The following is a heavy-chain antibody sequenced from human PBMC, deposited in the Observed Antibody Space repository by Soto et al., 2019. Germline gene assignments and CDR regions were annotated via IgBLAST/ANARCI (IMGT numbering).Heavy chain of an antibody. CDR1: GGSITSYY. Sequence: SETLSLTCTVSGGSITSYYWSWIRQPPGKGLEWIGYIYFSGSANYNPSLKSRVTISVDTSKNQFSLKLSSVTAADTAVYYCASSNIAATGFYYYGMDVWGRGTTVTVSS. J-gene: IGHJ6*02. CDR3: ASSNIAATGFYYYGMDV. D-gene: IGHD6-13*01. V-gene: IGHV4-59*08. CDR2: IYFSGSA.